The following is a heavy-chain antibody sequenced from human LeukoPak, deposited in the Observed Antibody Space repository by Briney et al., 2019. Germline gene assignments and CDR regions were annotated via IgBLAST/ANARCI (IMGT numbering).Heavy chain of an antibody. CDR3: ARRISYCSSTSCYHLWWFDP. D-gene: IGHD2-2*01. Sequence: SETLSLTCTVSGGSISSSSYYWGWIRQPPGKGLEWIGSIYYSGSTYYNPSLKSRVTISVDTSKNQFSLKLSSVTAADTAVYYCARRISYCSSTSCYHLWWFDPWGQGTLVTVSS. J-gene: IGHJ5*02. V-gene: IGHV4-39*01. CDR2: IYYSGST. CDR1: GGSISSSSYY.